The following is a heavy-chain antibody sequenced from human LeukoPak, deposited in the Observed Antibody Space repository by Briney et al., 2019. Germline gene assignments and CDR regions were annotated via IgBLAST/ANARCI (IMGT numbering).Heavy chain of an antibody. J-gene: IGHJ4*02. D-gene: IGHD5-18*01. Sequence: SETLSLTCTVSGGSISSYYWSWLRQPPGQGLEWIGYIYYSGSTNYNPSLKSRVTISVDTSKNQFSLRLSSLTAADTAVYYCARENDRYGRIDYWGQGTQVTVSS. V-gene: IGHV4-59*01. CDR2: IYYSGST. CDR3: ARENDRYGRIDY. CDR1: GGSISSYY.